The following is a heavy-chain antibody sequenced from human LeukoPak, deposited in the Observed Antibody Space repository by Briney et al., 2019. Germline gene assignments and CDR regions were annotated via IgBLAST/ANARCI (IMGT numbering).Heavy chain of an antibody. D-gene: IGHD3-9*01. V-gene: IGHV3-23*01. CDR2: ISGSGGST. Sequence: PGGSLRLSCAASGFTFSSYAMSWVRQAPGKGLEWVSAISGSGGSTYYADSVKGRFTISRDNSKNTLYLQMNSLRAEDTAVYYCAKDLPGDILTGYYEALDAFDIWGQGTMVTVSS. J-gene: IGHJ3*02. CDR3: AKDLPGDILTGYYEALDAFDI. CDR1: GFTFSSYA.